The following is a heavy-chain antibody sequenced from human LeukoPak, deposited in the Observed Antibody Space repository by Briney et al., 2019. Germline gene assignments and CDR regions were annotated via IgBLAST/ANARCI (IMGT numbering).Heavy chain of an antibody. CDR1: GDSVSSNSAA. J-gene: IGHJ4*02. CDR2: SYYRSKWYI. D-gene: IGHD3-22*01. Sequence: SQTLSLTCAISGDSVSSNSAAWNWIRQSPSRGLEWLGRSYYRSKWYIDHAVSVKSRITINPDTSKNQFSLQLNSVTPEDTAVYYCARGNYYDSSGSPFDYWGQGTLVTVSS. CDR3: ARGNYYDSSGSPFDY. V-gene: IGHV6-1*01.